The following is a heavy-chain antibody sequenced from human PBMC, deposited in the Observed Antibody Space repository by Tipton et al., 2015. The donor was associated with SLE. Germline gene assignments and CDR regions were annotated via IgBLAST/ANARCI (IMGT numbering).Heavy chain of an antibody. D-gene: IGHD3/OR15-3a*01. J-gene: IGHJ4*02. Sequence: LSLTCNVSGDSISSSHSYWAWIRQPPGKGLEWIGTITYSATTYYNPTLESRVTISIDTSKNQFSLNLSSVTAADTAVYYCARDLGHGGDSDYWGQGTLVTVSS. V-gene: IGHV4-39*07. CDR2: ITYSATT. CDR1: GDSISSSHSY. CDR3: ARDLGHGGDSDY.